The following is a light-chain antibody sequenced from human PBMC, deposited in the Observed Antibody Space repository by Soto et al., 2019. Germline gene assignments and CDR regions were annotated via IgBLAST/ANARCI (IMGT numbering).Light chain of an antibody. CDR3: QQYGSSPRRT. CDR2: GAS. CDR1: QSVSSRY. Sequence: EIVFTQSPGTLSLSPGERATLSCRASQSVSSRYLAWYQQKPGQAPRLLLYGASSRANGIPARFSGSGSGTDFTLTISRLEPEDFAVYDCQQYGSSPRRTFGQGTKVDIK. J-gene: IGKJ1*01. V-gene: IGKV3-20*01.